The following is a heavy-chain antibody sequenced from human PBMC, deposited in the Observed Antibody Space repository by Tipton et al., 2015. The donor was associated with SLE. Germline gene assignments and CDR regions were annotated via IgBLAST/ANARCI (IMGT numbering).Heavy chain of an antibody. CDR1: GGSFSGYY. Sequence: TLSLTCAVYGGSFSGYYWNWIRQPPGKGLEWIGEINDNGSTNYNPSLMSRVTITVDTSKNQFSLKVTSVTAADTAMYYCARGNAYGDYGRTRRNWFDPWGQGTLVTVS. J-gene: IGHJ5*02. CDR2: INDNGST. D-gene: IGHD4-17*01. CDR3: ARGNAYGDYGRTRRNWFDP. V-gene: IGHV4-34*01.